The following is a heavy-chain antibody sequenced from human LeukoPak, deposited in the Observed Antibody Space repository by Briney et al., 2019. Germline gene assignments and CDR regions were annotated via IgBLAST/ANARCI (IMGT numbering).Heavy chain of an antibody. D-gene: IGHD3-3*01. CDR1: GFTVSGNY. CDR3: ARVFWEKDGFIGAFDI. V-gene: IGHV3-66*01. Sequence: GGSXRLSCAASGFTVSGNYMSWVRQXPGKGLEWVSIIYSGDSTYYADSVKGRFTISRDNSKNTLYLQMNSLRAEDTAVYYCARVFWEKDGFIGAFDIWGQGTMVTVSS. J-gene: IGHJ3*02. CDR2: IYSGDST.